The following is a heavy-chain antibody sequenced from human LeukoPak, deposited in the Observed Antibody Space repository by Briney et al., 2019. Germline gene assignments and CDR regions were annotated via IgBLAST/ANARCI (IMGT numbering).Heavy chain of an antibody. CDR3: ASATVTTFWFDP. CDR2: IYYSESP. J-gene: IGHJ5*02. D-gene: IGHD4-17*01. Sequence: PSETLSVTCTVSGGSISSSSYYWGWIRQPPGKGLEWIESIYYSESPYYTPSLKTRVTISADTSKNQSSLKLSSVTAADTAVYYCASATVTTFWFDPWGQGTLVTVSS. CDR1: GGSISSSSYY. V-gene: IGHV4-39*01.